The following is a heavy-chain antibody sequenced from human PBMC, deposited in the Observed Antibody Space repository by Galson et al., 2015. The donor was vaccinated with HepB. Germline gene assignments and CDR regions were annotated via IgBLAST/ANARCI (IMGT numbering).Heavy chain of an antibody. Sequence: SVKVSCKASGYTFTSYYLHWVRQAPGQGLEWMGIINPSVGSTSYARTFQGRVTMTRDTSTSTFYMELSSLRSEDTAVYYCARGIYCTNGVCQDYWGQGTLVTVSS. D-gene: IGHD2-8*01. J-gene: IGHJ4*02. CDR1: GYTFTSYY. V-gene: IGHV1-46*01. CDR3: ARGIYCTNGVCQDY. CDR2: INPSVGST.